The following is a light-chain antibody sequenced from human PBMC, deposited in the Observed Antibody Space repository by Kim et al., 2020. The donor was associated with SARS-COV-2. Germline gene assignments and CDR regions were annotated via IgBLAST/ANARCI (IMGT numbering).Light chain of an antibody. CDR3: QQYYNWPPFT. CDR1: QSVSSN. CDR2: GAS. V-gene: IGKV3-15*01. J-gene: IGKJ3*01. Sequence: SPGERATLACRASQSVSSNLAWYQQKPGQAPRLLIYGASTRATGIPARFSGSGSGTEFTLTISSLQSEDIAVYYCQQYYNWPPFTFGPGTKVDIK.